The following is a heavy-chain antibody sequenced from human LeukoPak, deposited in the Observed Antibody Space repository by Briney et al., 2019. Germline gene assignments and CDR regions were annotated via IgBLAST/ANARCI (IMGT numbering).Heavy chain of an antibody. Sequence: TSQTLSLTCTVSGCSISSCGYYWIWIRQHQGKGLEWIVYIYYSGSTYYNPSLKSRVTISVDTSKNQFSLKLSSVAAADTAVYYCARDFYYDSSGYYDALDIWGQGTMVTVSS. J-gene: IGHJ3*02. V-gene: IGHV4-31*03. CDR2: IYYSGST. CDR1: GCSISSCGYY. D-gene: IGHD3-22*01. CDR3: ARDFYYDSSGYYDALDI.